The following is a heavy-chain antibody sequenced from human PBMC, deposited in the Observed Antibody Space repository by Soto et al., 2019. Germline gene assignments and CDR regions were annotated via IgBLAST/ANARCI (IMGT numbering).Heavy chain of an antibody. J-gene: IGHJ5*02. D-gene: IGHD2-2*01. Sequence: SVKVSCKASGGTFSSYAISWVRQAPGQGLEWMGGIIPIFGTANYAQKFQGRVTITADESTSTAYMELSSLRSEDTAVYYCARVVVDIVLVPAAYNWFDPWGQGIQVTVSS. CDR1: GGTFSSYA. CDR2: IIPIFGTA. V-gene: IGHV1-69*13. CDR3: ARVVVDIVLVPAAYNWFDP.